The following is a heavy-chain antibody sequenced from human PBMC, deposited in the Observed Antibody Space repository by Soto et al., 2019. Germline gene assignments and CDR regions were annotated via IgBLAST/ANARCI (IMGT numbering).Heavy chain of an antibody. D-gene: IGHD3-16*01. Sequence: SQTLSLTCAISGDTVSTNSASWNWIRQSPSRGLEWLGRTYYRSKWYNDYAVSVKSRITINPDTSKNQFSLHLNSLTPEDTAVYYCARGVGYAYELLWFDPRAQGALVTVSS. CDR1: GDTVSTNSAS. CDR3: ARGVGYAYELLWFDP. CDR2: TYYRSKWYN. J-gene: IGHJ5*02. V-gene: IGHV6-1*01.